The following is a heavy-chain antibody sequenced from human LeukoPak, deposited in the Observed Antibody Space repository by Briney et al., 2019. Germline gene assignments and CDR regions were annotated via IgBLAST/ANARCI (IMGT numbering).Heavy chain of an antibody. V-gene: IGHV1-46*03. J-gene: IGHJ3*02. Sequence: ASVKVSCKASGYTFTSYYMHWVRQAPGQGLERMGIINPSGGSTSYAQKFQGRVTMTRDTSTSTVYMELSSLRSEDTAVYYCARVYYDSSGYYPKHAFDIWGQGTMVTVSS. CDR1: GYTFTSYY. CDR2: INPSGGST. CDR3: ARVYYDSSGYYPKHAFDI. D-gene: IGHD3-22*01.